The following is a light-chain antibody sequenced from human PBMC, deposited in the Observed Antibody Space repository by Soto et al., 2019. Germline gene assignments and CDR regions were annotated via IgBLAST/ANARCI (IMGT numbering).Light chain of an antibody. CDR3: QQYGSSFRT. J-gene: IGKJ1*01. Sequence: EIVLTQSPGTLSLSPGGRATLSCRASQSVSSSYLAWYQQKPGQAPRLLIYGASSRATGIPDRFSGSGSGTDFTLTISRLEPEDFAVYYCQQYGSSFRTFGQGTKVDIK. CDR2: GAS. CDR1: QSVSSSY. V-gene: IGKV3-20*01.